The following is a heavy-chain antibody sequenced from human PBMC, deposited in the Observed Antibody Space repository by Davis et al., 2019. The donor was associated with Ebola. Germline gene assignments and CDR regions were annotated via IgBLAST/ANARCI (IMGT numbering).Heavy chain of an antibody. CDR1: GFTFSDYY. D-gene: IGHD3-10*01. CDR2: ISSSSSYT. J-gene: IGHJ4*02. V-gene: IGHV3-11*05. Sequence: PGGSLRLSCAASGFTFSDYYMSWIRQAPGKGLEWVSYISSSSSYTNYADSVKGRFTISRDNAKNSLYLQMNSLRAEDTALYYCAKDWTTMVRGADYWGQGTLVTVSS. CDR3: AKDWTTMVRGADY.